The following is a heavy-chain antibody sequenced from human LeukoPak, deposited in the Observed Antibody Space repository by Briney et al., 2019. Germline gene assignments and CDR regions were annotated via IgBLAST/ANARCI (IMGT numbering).Heavy chain of an antibody. CDR3: ATSYSYDFWSGYFGFFDY. CDR2: IYHSGST. J-gene: IGHJ4*02. Sequence: SETLSLTCTVSGYSISSGYYWGWIRQPPGKGLEWIGSIYHSGSTYYNPSLKSRVTISVDTSKNQFSLKLSSVTAADTAVYYCATSYSYDFWSGYFGFFDYWGQGTLVTVSS. V-gene: IGHV4-38-2*02. D-gene: IGHD3-3*01. CDR1: GYSISSGYY.